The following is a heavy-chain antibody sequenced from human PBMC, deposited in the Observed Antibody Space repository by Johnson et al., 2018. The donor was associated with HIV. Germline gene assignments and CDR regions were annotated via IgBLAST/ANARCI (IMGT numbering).Heavy chain of an antibody. J-gene: IGHJ3*02. Sequence: QVQLVESGGGVVQPGGSLRLSCAASGFTFSSYGMHWVRQAPGKGLEWVAFIRYDGSNKYYADSVKGRFPISRDNSRNTLYLQMNSLRAEDTDVYYCAKGPGIAVAWPAFDIWGQGTMVTVSS. CDR2: IRYDGSNK. V-gene: IGHV3-30*02. CDR1: GFTFSSYG. CDR3: AKGPGIAVAWPAFDI. D-gene: IGHD6-19*01.